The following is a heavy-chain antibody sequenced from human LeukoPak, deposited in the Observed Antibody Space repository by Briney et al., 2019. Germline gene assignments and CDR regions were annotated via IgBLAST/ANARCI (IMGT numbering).Heavy chain of an antibody. Sequence: SVKVSCKASGGTFSSYAVRWVRQPPGKGLEWVGGIIPNFGTANYAQKCQIRDTIAKDESTSTAYIELSSLRSEGTAVYCCAGGGYGGYDLVYLGQGTLVTVSS. CDR3: AGGGYGGYDLVY. V-gene: IGHV1-69*05. D-gene: IGHD5-12*01. CDR2: IIPNFGTA. J-gene: IGHJ4*02. CDR1: GGTFSSYA.